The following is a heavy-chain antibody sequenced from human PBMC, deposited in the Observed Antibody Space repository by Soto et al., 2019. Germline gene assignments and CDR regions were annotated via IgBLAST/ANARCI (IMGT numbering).Heavy chain of an antibody. CDR3: ARVDGDYTMDV. D-gene: IGHD4-17*01. J-gene: IGHJ6*02. V-gene: IGHV3-74*01. Sequence: EVQLVESGGGLVQPGGSLRLSCAASGFTFSTYWLHWVRQTPGKGLVCVSRIISDGSSTNYADSVKGRFTIFRDNAKNTLYLQMNSLRAEDTAVYYCARVDGDYTMDVWGQGTTVTVSS. CDR1: GFTFSTYW. CDR2: IISDGSST.